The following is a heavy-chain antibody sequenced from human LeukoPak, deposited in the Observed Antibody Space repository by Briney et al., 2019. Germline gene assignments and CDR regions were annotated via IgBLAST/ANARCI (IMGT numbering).Heavy chain of an antibody. V-gene: IGHV1-18*01. J-gene: IGHJ3*02. CDR3: ARSTTIAVAGYDAFDI. CDR2: ISAYNGNT. CDR1: GYTFTSYG. Sequence: ASVKVSCKASGYTFTSYGISWVRQAPGQGLEWMGWISAYNGNTNYAQKLQGRVTMTTDTSTSTAYMELRSLRSDDTAVYYCARSTTIAVAGYDAFDIWGQGTMVNVSS. D-gene: IGHD6-19*01.